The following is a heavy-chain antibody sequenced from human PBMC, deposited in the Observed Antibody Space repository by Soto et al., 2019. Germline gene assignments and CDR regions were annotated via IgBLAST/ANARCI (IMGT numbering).Heavy chain of an antibody. CDR3: DRDGPYFYGFVV. CDR2: IDSSGNT. J-gene: IGHJ6*01. CDR1: GDSITNSDYY. V-gene: IGHV4-30-4*01. Sequence: QVQLQESGPGLVKPSQTLSLTCTVSGDSITNSDYYWNWIRQSPGKGLEWIASIDSSGNTYYNPSLKSRVVISADTSKHVFYLKLRSVTAADTGLYFCDRDGPYFYGFVVWGQGTTVTVSS.